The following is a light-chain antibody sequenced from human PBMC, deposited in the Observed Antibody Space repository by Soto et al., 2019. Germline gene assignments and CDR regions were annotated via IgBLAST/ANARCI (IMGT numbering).Light chain of an antibody. V-gene: IGKV3-15*01. J-gene: IGKJ5*01. CDR1: QSVENN. CDR3: QQYNDRLPIT. Sequence: EIVMTQSPVTLSASQRESATISCRPCQSVENNVARYQQKPVQAPRLLIVGSFARATGIPARFSSSGSGSEFTLTISGLQYEDFAVYYCQQYNDRLPITFGQGT. CDR2: GSF.